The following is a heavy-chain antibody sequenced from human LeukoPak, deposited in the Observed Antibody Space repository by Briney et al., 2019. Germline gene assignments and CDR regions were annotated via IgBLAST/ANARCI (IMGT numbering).Heavy chain of an antibody. V-gene: IGHV3-30*15. CDR3: ARDEGYTFGHPFDY. CDR1: GFTFTGHT. J-gene: IGHJ4*02. Sequence: GGSLRLSCAASGFTFTGHTFHWVRQAPGKGLEWVALILSDGSSQYYSDSVKGRFTISRDNSKNTLYLQMSGLRGEDTAVYYCARDEGYTFGHPFDYWGRGTLVTVSS. D-gene: IGHD5-18*01. CDR2: ILSDGSSQ.